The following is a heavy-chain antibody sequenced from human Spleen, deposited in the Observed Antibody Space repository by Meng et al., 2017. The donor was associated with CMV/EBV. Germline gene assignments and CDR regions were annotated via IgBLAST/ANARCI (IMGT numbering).Heavy chain of an antibody. CDR3: ARGLRRPTRRNIVVVPALPMDV. CDR2: INHSGST. Sequence: YYWSWIRQPPGNGLEWIGEINHSGSTNYTPSLKSRVTISVDTSKNQFSLKLSSVTAADTAVYYCARGLRRPTRRNIVVVPALPMDVWGQGTTVTVSS. CDR1: YY. V-gene: IGHV4-34*01. D-gene: IGHD2-2*01. J-gene: IGHJ6*02.